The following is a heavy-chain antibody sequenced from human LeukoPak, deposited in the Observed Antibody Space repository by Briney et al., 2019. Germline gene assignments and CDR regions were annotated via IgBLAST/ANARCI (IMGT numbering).Heavy chain of an antibody. D-gene: IGHD2-2*02. V-gene: IGHV4-34*01. CDR2: INHSGST. J-gene: IGHJ4*02. CDR1: GGSFSGYY. CDR3: ASTGTGVVPAAIGY. Sequence: PSETLSLTCAVYGGSFSGYYWSWIRQPPGKGLEWIGVINHSGSTNYNPSLKSRVTISVDTSKNQFSLKLSSVTAADTAVYYCASTGTGVVPAAIGYWGQGTLVTVSS.